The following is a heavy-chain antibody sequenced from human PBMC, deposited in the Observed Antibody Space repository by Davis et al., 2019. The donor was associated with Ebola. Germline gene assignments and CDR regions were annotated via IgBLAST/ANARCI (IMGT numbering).Heavy chain of an antibody. CDR2: ISSSGSTI. J-gene: IGHJ6*02. Sequence: GESLKISCAASGFTFSSYEMNWVRQAPGKGLEWVSYISSSGSTIYYADSVKGRFTISRDNAKNSLYLQMNSLRDEDTAVYYCASMTTVSSNYYYYGMDVWGQGTTVTVSS. D-gene: IGHD4-11*01. CDR1: GFTFSSYE. V-gene: IGHV3-48*03. CDR3: ASMTTVSSNYYYYGMDV.